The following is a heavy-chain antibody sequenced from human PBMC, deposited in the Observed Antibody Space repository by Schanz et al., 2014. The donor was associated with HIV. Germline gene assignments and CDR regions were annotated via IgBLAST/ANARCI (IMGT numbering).Heavy chain of an antibody. V-gene: IGHV1-2*02. CDR3: ARNEYRLLPFDY. J-gene: IGHJ4*02. CDR2: INPNSGGT. Sequence: QVQVVQSGAEMKKPGASVKVSCRATGYPFSNSGVSWVRQAPGQGLEWMGWINPNSGGTNYAQKFQGRVTMARDTSITTAFMELSRLRSDDTAVYFCARNEYRLLPFDYWGQGTLVTVSS. D-gene: IGHD2-21*02. CDR1: GYPFSNSG.